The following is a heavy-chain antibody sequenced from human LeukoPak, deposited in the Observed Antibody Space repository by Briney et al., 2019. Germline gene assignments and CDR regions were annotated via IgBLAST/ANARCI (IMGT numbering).Heavy chain of an antibody. Sequence: ASVKVSCKASGYTFTGYYMHWVRQAPGQGLEWMGWINPNSGGTNSAQEFQGRVTMTRETSISTAYMELSRLRFDDTAVYYCARAPTYYYDSSGYRYWGQGTLVTVSS. CDR2: INPNSGGT. D-gene: IGHD3-22*01. V-gene: IGHV1-2*02. CDR1: GYTFTGYY. J-gene: IGHJ4*02. CDR3: ARAPTYYYDSSGYRY.